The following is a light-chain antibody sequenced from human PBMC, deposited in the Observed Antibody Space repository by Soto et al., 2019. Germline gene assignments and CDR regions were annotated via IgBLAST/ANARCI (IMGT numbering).Light chain of an antibody. J-gene: IGLJ3*02. Sequence: QSALTQPASVSGSLGQWITISCTGTSSDVVGYNYVSWYQHHPGKAPKLIIYQVYSRPSGVSNRFSGSKFGNTASLTISGLQADDEADYYCSSYTSATTFVVFGGGTKLTVL. CDR3: SSYTSATTFVV. CDR2: QVY. CDR1: SSDVVGYNY. V-gene: IGLV2-14*01.